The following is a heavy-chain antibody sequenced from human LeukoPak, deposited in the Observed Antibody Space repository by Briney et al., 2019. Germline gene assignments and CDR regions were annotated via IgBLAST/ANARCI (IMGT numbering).Heavy chain of an antibody. J-gene: IGHJ4*02. V-gene: IGHV3-74*01. CDR2: INSDGSST. CDR3: GRDNYGVDS. D-gene: IGHD4-11*01. Sequence: GGSLRLSCAASGFTFSKYWMQWVRHAPGKGLGWVSHINSDGSSTTYADSVKGRFTISRDSAKNTLYLQMSSVRVEDTAVYYCGRDNYGVDSWGQGTLVTVSS. CDR1: GFTFSKYW.